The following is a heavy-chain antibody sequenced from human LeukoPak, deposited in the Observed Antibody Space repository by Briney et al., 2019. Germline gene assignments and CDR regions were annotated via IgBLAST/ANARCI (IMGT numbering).Heavy chain of an antibody. V-gene: IGHV1-69*10. CDR3: ARVGVSGYSGYDWYFDY. D-gene: IGHD5-12*01. CDR2: IIPIRGIA. CDR1: GGTFSSYA. Sequence: GASVKVSCKASGGTFSSYAISWVRQAPGQGLEWMGRIIPIRGIANYAQKFQGRVTITADESTSTAYMELSSLRSEDTAVYYCARVGVSGYSGYDWYFDYWGQGTLVTVSS. J-gene: IGHJ4*02.